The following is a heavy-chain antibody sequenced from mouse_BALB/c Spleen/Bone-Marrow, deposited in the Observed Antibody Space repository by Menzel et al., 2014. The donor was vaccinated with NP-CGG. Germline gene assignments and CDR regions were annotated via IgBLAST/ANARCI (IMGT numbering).Heavy chain of an antibody. Sequence: EVQGVESGAELAKPGASVKLSCTASGFNIKDTYMHWVKQRPEQGLEWIGRIDPANGNTKYDPKSQGKATITADTSSNTAYLQLSSLTSEDTAVYYCAYGSSYDYFDYWGQGTTLTVSS. CDR1: GFNIKDTY. J-gene: IGHJ2*01. CDR2: IDPANGNT. D-gene: IGHD1-1*01. V-gene: IGHV14-3*02. CDR3: AYGSSYDYFDY.